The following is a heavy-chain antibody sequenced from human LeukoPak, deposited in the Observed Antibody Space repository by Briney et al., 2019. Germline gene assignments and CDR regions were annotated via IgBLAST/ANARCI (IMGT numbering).Heavy chain of an antibody. CDR1: GGSISSGDYY. D-gene: IGHD3-3*01. CDR2: IYYSGST. V-gene: IGHV4-30-4*08. J-gene: IGHJ5*02. Sequence: PSETLSLTCTVSGGSISSGDYYWSWIRQPPGKGLEWIGYIYYSGSTYYNPSLKSRVTISVDTSKNQFSLKLSSVTAADTAVYYCARAMYDSWSGYYGRGTNWFDPWGQGTLVTVSS. CDR3: ARAMYDSWSGYYGRGTNWFDP.